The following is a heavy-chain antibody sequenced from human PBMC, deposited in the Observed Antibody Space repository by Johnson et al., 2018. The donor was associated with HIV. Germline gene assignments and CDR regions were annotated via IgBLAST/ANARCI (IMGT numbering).Heavy chain of an antibody. CDR2: IGTAGDT. CDR3: AKVKYYDILTGDPGAFDI. CDR1: GFTFSSYD. Sequence: VQLVESGGGLVQPGGSLRLSCAASGFTFSSYDMHWVRQATGKGLEWVSAIGTAGDTYYPGSVKGRFTISRENAKNSLYLQMNSLRAEDTAVYYCAKVKYYDILTGDPGAFDIWGQGTMVTVS. V-gene: IGHV3-13*01. D-gene: IGHD3-9*01. J-gene: IGHJ3*02.